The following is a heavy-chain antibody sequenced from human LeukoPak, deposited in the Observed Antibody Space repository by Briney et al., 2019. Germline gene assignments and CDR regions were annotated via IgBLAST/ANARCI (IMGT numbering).Heavy chain of an antibody. D-gene: IGHD2-8*02. CDR2: FDPEDGEI. V-gene: IGHV1-24*01. J-gene: IGHJ4*02. CDR3: ATVPGAYGWYFDY. Sequence: ASVKVSCKVSGYTLTELSMHWVRQAPGKGLEWMGGFDPEDGEIIYAQKFQGRVTMTEDTSTDTAYMELSSLRSEDTAVYYCATVPGAYGWYFDYWGQGTLVTVSS. CDR1: GYTLTELS.